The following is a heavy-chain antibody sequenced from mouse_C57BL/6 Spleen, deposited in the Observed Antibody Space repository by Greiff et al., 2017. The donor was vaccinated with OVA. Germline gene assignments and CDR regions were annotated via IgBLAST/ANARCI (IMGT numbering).Heavy chain of an antibody. CDR3: ARVWDYWYFDV. Sequence: EVNVVESGGGLVKPGGSLKLSCAASGFTFSSYAMSWVRQTPEKRLEWVATISDGGSYTYYPDNVKGRFTISRDNAKNNLYLQMSHLKSEDTAMYYCARVWDYWYFDVWGTGTTVTVSS. D-gene: IGHD4-1*01. CDR2: ISDGGSYT. V-gene: IGHV5-4*03. J-gene: IGHJ1*03. CDR1: GFTFSSYA.